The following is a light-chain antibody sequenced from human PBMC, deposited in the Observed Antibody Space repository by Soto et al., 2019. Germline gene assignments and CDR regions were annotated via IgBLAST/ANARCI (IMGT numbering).Light chain of an antibody. Sequence: QSVLTQPASVSGSPGQSITISCTGTSSDVGGYNYVSWYPQPPGKAPNLMIYAVTDRPSGVSSRFSGSKSGNAASLTISVLQAEDEADYDGSAYTSSSALFGTGTKVTV. J-gene: IGLJ1*01. CDR3: SAYTSSSAL. CDR1: SSDVGGYNY. V-gene: IGLV2-14*01. CDR2: AVT.